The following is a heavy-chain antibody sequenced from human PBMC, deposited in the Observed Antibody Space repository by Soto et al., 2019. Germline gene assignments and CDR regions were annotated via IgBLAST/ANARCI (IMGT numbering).Heavy chain of an antibody. CDR2: ISYDGSNK. J-gene: IGHJ4*02. CDR1: GFTFSSYG. V-gene: IGHV3-30*18. Sequence: GGFLRLSCAASGFTFSSYGMHWVRQAPGKGLEWVAVISYDGSNKYYADSVKGRFTISRDNSKNTLYLQMNSLRAEDTAVYYCAKDLQRTFDYWGQGTLVTVSS. CDR3: AKDLQRTFDY.